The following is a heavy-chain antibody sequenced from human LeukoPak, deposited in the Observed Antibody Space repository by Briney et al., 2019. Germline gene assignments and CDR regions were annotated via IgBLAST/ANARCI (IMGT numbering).Heavy chain of an antibody. Sequence: PSETLSLTCTVSGGSISSSSYYWGWIRRPPGKGLEWIGSIYYSGSTYYNPSLKSRVTISVDTSKNQFSLKLSSVTAADTAVYYCASIIYDSSGYADYWGQGTLVTVSS. V-gene: IGHV4-39*01. J-gene: IGHJ4*02. D-gene: IGHD3-22*01. CDR2: IYYSGST. CDR3: ASIIYDSSGYADY. CDR1: GGSISSSSYY.